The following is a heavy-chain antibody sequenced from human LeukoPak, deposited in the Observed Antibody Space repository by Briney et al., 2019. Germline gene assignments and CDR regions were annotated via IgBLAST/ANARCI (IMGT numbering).Heavy chain of an antibody. CDR1: GGSISSYY. V-gene: IGHV4-59*01. Sequence: PSETLSLTCTVSGGSISSYYWSWIRQPPGKGLEWIGYIYYSGSTNYNPSLKSRVTISVDTSKNQFSLKLSSVTAADTAVYYCARTTEAHSWRTRFYDYYMDVWGKGTTVTVSS. CDR2: IYYSGST. CDR3: ARTTEAHSWRTRFYDYYMDV. D-gene: IGHD6-13*01. J-gene: IGHJ6*03.